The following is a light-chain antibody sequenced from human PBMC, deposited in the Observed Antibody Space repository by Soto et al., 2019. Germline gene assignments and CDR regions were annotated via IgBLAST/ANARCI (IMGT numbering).Light chain of an antibody. V-gene: IGLV1-44*01. CDR1: SSNIGSNT. CDR3: AAWDDSRDV. J-gene: IGLJ1*01. CDR2: SNN. Sequence: QLVLTQPPSASGTPGQRVTISCSGSSSNIGSNTVNWYQQLPGTAPKLLIYSNNQRPSGVPDRFSGSKSGTSASLAISGLQSEDEADYYCAAWDDSRDVFGTGTKLTVL.